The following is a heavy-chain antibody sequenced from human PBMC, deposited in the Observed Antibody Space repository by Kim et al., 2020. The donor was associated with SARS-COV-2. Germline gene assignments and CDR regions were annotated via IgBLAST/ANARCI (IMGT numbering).Heavy chain of an antibody. J-gene: IGHJ4*02. CDR2: IRSKAYGGTT. D-gene: IGHD6-19*01. Sequence: GGSLRLSCTASGFTFGDYAMSWVRQAPGKGLEWVGCIRSKAYGGTTEYAASVKGRFTISRDDSKSIAYLQMNSLKTEDTAVYYCTREGAGIAVADLDYWGQGALVTVSS. V-gene: IGHV3-49*04. CDR3: TREGAGIAVADLDY. CDR1: GFTFGDYA.